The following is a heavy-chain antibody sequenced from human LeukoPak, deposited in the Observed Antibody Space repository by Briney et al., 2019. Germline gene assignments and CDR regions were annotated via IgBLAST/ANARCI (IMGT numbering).Heavy chain of an antibody. J-gene: IGHJ4*02. CDR1: GYTFTSYY. D-gene: IGHD3-3*01. CDR3: ARSTSPPIDFWSGYYVFDY. V-gene: IGHV1-46*01. Sequence: ASVKVSCKASGYTFTSYYMHWVRQAPGQGLEWMGIISPSGGSTSYAQKFQGRVTMTRDTSTSTVYMELSSLRSEDTAVYYCARSTSPPIDFWSGYYVFDYWGQGTLVTVSS. CDR2: ISPSGGST.